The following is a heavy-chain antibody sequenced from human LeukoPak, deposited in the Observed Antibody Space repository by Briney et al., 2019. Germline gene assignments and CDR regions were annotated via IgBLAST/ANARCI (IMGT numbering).Heavy chain of an antibody. V-gene: IGHV3-9*01. J-gene: IGHJ4*02. CDR2: ITWNSEKI. D-gene: IGHD1-26*01. CDR1: GFTFDDFA. Sequence: PGGSLRLSCETSGFTFDDFAMHWVRQGPGKGLEWVSSITWNSEKIDYAGSVKGRFTISRDNAKNTLYLQMNSLRAEDTAVYYCARLGKSGIPDYWGQGTLVTVSS. CDR3: ARLGKSGIPDY.